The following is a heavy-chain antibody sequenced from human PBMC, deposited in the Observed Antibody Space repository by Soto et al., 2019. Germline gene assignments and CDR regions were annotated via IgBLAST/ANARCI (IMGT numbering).Heavy chain of an antibody. CDR3: AKDGRVITIFGVVTAPDYYYYYGMDV. CDR2: ISYDGSNK. Sequence: GGSLRLSCAASGFTFSSYGMHWGRQAPGKGLEWVAVISYDGSNKYYADSVKGRFTISRDNSKNTLYLQMNSLRAEDTAVYYCAKDGRVITIFGVVTAPDYYYYYGMDVWGQGTTVTVSS. J-gene: IGHJ6*02. CDR1: GFTFSSYG. D-gene: IGHD3-3*01. V-gene: IGHV3-30*18.